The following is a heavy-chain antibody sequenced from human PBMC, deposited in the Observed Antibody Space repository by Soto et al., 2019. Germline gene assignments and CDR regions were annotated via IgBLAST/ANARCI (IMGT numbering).Heavy chain of an antibody. CDR3: AGDLNYGVATAYYEVFDT. J-gene: IGHJ3*02. Sequence: EVQLVESGGGLVQPGGSLRLSCSASGFTLSTFWMAWLRQAPGKGLEWVANTKGDGSKESYLDSVKGRFTISRDNDKNSLYLHMNNMRAEDTALYYGAGDLNYGVATAYYEVFDTWGQGTMVTVSS. CDR2: TKGDGSKE. CDR1: GFTLSTFW. D-gene: IGHD3-16*01. V-gene: IGHV3-7*01.